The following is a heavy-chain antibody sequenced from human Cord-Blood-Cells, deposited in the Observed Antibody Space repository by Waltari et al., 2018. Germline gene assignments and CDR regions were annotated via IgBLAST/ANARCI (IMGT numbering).Heavy chain of an antibody. J-gene: IGHJ6*02. CDR1: GYSFTSSW. Sequence: EVQLVQSGAEVKKPGESLKISCKGSGYSFTSSWIGWVRQSPGKGLEWMGIIYPGDSDTRYSPSFQGQVTISADKSISTAYLQWSSLKASDTAMYYCARPNWNDYYYYGMDVWGQGTTVTVSS. V-gene: IGHV5-51*01. CDR2: IYPGDSDT. CDR3: ARPNWNDYYYYGMDV. D-gene: IGHD1-20*01.